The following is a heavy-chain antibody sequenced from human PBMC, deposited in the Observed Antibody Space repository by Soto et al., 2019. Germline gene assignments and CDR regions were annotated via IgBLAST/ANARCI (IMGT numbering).Heavy chain of an antibody. V-gene: IGHV1-69*06. J-gene: IGHJ4*02. CDR3: AREYRSSSGRFDN. Sequence: QVQLVQSGAEVKKPGSSVKVSCKASGGSFSSYAISWVRQAPGQGLEWMGGIIPIFGTPSYAQKFQGRVTITADNSTSTAYRELSSLRSEDTAVYYCAREYRSSSGRFDNWGQGTLVTVSS. CDR2: IIPIFGTP. CDR1: GGSFSSYA. D-gene: IGHD6-6*01.